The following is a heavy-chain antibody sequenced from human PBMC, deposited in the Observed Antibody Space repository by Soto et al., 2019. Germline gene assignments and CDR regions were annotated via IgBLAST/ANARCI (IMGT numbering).Heavy chain of an antibody. V-gene: IGHV4-59*01. CDR2: IYYSGST. J-gene: IGHJ6*02. D-gene: IGHD2-2*01. Sequence: PSETLSLTCTVSGGSISSYYWSWIRQPPGKGLEWIGYIYYSGSTNYNPSLKSRVTISVDTSKNQFSLKLSSVTAADTAVYYCARDFRGYCSSTSCPPFLYYYYGMDVWGQGTTVTVSS. CDR1: GGSISSYY. CDR3: ARDFRGYCSSTSCPPFLYYYYGMDV.